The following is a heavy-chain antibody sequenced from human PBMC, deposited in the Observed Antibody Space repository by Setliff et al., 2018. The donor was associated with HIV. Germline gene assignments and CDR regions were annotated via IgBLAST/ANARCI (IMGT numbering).Heavy chain of an antibody. D-gene: IGHD5-18*01. V-gene: IGHV4-4*07. CDR2: IYSSGST. Sequence: KPSETLSLTCTVSGGSMNSHYWSWIRQPAGKGLEWIGRIYSSGSTNYNPSLKSRVTMSVDLSKSQFSVKLNSVTAADTAVYYCARDLTGYTSGYGLDYWGQGTLVTVSS. CDR3: ARDLTGYTSGYGLDY. CDR1: GGSMNSHY. J-gene: IGHJ4*02.